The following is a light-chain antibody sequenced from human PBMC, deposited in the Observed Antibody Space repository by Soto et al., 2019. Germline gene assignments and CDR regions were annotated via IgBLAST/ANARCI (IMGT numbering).Light chain of an antibody. V-gene: IGKV3-20*01. CDR2: GAS. Sequence: EIVFTQSLGTLSLSPGDISTLSCRTSESVTSNYLALYQQKPGQPPRLLIYGASSRATGIPDRFSGSGSGTDFTLTISRLEPDDFAVYFCQLLGGSPRYTFGPGTKLDSK. CDR3: QLLGGSPRYT. J-gene: IGKJ2*01. CDR1: ESVTSNY.